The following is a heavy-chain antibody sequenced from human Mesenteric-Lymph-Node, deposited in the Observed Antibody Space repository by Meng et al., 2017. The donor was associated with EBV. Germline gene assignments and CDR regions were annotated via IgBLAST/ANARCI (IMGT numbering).Heavy chain of an antibody. CDR3: ARVMDADSDFDY. V-gene: IGHV4-39*07. CDR2: IYYSGST. J-gene: IGHJ4*02. Sequence: QLQLQESGPGLVKPSXALSLTCTVSGGSISSSSYYWGWSRQPPGKGLEWFGSIYYSGSTYYNPSLKSRVTISVDKSENQFSLNLSSVTPADTAVYYCARVMDADSDFDYWGQGTLVTVSS. D-gene: IGHD4-17*01. CDR1: GGSISSSSYY.